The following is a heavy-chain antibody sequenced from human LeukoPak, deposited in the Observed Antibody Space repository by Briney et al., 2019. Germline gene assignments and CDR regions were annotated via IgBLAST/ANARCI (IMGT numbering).Heavy chain of an antibody. Sequence: SETLSLTCTVSGGSITDTSYFWGWIRQPPGKGLEWIGSIYYRGNTYYSPSLKRRVTLFVDTSKHQFSLKLSSVTAADTAIYYCARRKVAAEIDYWGQGTLVTVSS. CDR2: IYYRGNT. CDR1: GGSITDTSYF. V-gene: IGHV4-39*01. CDR3: ARRKVAAEIDY. D-gene: IGHD6-13*01. J-gene: IGHJ4*02.